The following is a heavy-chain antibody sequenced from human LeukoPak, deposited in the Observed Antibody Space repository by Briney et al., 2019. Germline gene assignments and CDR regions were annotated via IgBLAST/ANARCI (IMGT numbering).Heavy chain of an antibody. CDR2: ISWDAGIT. V-gene: IGHV3-43*01. J-gene: IGHJ4*02. D-gene: IGHD3-10*01. CDR3: AKGPRGGYGSGSYPDY. CDR1: GFTFDDYS. Sequence: HAGGSLRLSCAASGFTFDDYSMHWVRQAPRKGLEWVSFISWDAGITYYADRMKGRFTISRDNSKNSLYLQMNSLRTEDTALYYCAKGPRGGYGSGSYPDYWGQGTLVTVSS.